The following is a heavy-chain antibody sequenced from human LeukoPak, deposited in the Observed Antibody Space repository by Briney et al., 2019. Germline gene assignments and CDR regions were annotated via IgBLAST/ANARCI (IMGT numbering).Heavy chain of an antibody. D-gene: IGHD3-10*01. Sequence: GGSLRLSCAASGLTFSSYAMHWVRQAPGKGLEWVAVISYDGSNKYYADSVKGRFTISRDNSKNTLYLQMNSLRAEDTAVYYCARGRDSITMVREIDYWSQGTLVTVSS. J-gene: IGHJ4*02. V-gene: IGHV3-30*04. CDR3: ARGRDSITMVREIDY. CDR1: GLTFSSYA. CDR2: ISYDGSNK.